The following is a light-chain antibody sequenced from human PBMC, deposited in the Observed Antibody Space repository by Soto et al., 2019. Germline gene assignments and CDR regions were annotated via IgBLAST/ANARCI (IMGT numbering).Light chain of an antibody. Sequence: EIVLTQSPATLSLSPGERTTLSCRASQSVDNDLAWYQQKPGRPPRLLIYDASTRATGIPARFSGSQSGTEFTLTISSLLSEDFAVYSCQQYNNWPLTFGGGTKVDI. CDR2: DAS. CDR3: QQYNNWPLT. V-gene: IGKV3D-15*01. J-gene: IGKJ4*01. CDR1: QSVDND.